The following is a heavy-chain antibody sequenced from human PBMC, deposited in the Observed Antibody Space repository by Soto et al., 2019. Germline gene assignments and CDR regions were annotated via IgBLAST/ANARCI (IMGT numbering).Heavy chain of an antibody. CDR2: IYYSGSS. Sequence: QVQLQESGPGLVKPSQTLSLTCTVSGGSISNADYYWSWVRQPPGKGLEWIGYIYYSGSSFFNPSLKSRVTMSKDTSKIQFSLRLPSVTAADTAVYYCARARVVTVGGMDVWGRGTTVTVSS. D-gene: IGHD3-3*01. J-gene: IGHJ6*02. CDR1: GGSISNADYY. V-gene: IGHV4-30-4*01. CDR3: ARARVVTVGGMDV.